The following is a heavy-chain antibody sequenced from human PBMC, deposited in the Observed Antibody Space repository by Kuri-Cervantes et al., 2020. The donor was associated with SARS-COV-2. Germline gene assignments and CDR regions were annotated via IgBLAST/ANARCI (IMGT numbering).Heavy chain of an antibody. CDR3: ARFGGYTIFVGPPPLGYYYYGMDV. V-gene: IGHV1-18*01. CDR2: ISAYNGNT. D-gene: IGHD3-3*01. CDR1: GYTFTSYG. Sequence: ASVKDSCKASGYTFTSYGISGVRQAPGQGLEWMRWISAYNGNTNYAQKLQGRVTMTTDTSTSTAYMELRSLRSDDTAVYYCARFGGYTIFVGPPPLGYYYYGMDVWGQGTTVTVSS. J-gene: IGHJ6*02.